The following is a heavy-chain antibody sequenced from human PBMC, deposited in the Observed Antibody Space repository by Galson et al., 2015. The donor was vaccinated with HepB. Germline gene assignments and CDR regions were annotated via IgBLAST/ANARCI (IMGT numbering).Heavy chain of an antibody. CDR1: GYTLTELS. J-gene: IGHJ6*02. Sequence: SVKVSCKVSGYTLTELSMHWVRQAPGKGLEWMGGFDPEDGETIYAQKFQGRVTMTEDTSTDTAYMELSSLRSEDTAVYYCATQAGRLGYYYYGMDVWGQGTTVTVSS. CDR2: FDPEDGET. V-gene: IGHV1-24*01. D-gene: IGHD2-21*01. CDR3: ATQAGRLGYYYYGMDV.